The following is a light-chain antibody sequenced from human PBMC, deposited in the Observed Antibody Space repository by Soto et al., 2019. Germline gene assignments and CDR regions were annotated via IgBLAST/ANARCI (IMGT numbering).Light chain of an antibody. CDR1: QDISNY. CDR2: DAS. Sequence: DIHMTQSPSSLSASLGYRVTISCQASQDISNYLNWYQQKPGKAPKLLIYDASNLETGVPSRFSGSGSGTDFTFTISSLQPEDIATYYCQQYDNLPLTFGGGTRLDIK. J-gene: IGKJ4*01. V-gene: IGKV1-33*01. CDR3: QQYDNLPLT.